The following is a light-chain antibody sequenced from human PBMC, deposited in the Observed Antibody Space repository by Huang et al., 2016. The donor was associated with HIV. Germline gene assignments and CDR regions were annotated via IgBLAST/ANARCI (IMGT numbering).Light chain of an antibody. CDR3: QQSYSTPPT. J-gene: IGKJ2*01. V-gene: IGKV4-1*01. CDR1: QSVLFSSTNKNY. Sequence: DIVMTQSPDSLAVSLGERATFNCKSSQSVLFSSTNKNYLAWFQQKPGQHPKLLIYWASTRESGVPDRFSGSGSGTDFTLTISSLQAEDVAVYYCQQSYSTPPTFGQGTKLEIK. CDR2: WAS.